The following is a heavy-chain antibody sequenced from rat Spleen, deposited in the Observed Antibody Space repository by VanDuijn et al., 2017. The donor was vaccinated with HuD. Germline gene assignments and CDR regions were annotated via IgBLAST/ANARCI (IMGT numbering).Heavy chain of an antibody. V-gene: IGHV5S10*01. CDR2: IIYDGIRT. CDR1: GFTFSDYN. CDR3: TRASYSGGVLYTTDY. J-gene: IGHJ2*01. D-gene: IGHD1-6*01. Sequence: EVQLVESGGGLVQPGRSLKLSCAASGFTFSDYNMAWVRQAPKKGLEWVATIIYDGIRTYYRDSVKGRFTMSRDNTRRTLHLQMNSLRSEDTATYYCTRASYSGGVLYTTDYWGQGVMVTVSS.